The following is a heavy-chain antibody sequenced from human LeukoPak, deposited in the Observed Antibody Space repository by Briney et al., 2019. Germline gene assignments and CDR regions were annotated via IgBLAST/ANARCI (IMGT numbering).Heavy chain of an antibody. CDR1: GFTFNSYG. CDR2: IWYHGSNI. CDR3: ARDLSFGSLD. J-gene: IGHJ4*02. V-gene: IGHV3-33*08. D-gene: IGHD3-10*01. Sequence: EGSLRLSCAASGFTFNSYGMHWVRQAPGKGLEWVAIIWYHGSNINYADSVKGRFTISRDNSKNTLYLQMNSLRAEDTAVYYCARDLSFGSLDWGQGTLVTVSS.